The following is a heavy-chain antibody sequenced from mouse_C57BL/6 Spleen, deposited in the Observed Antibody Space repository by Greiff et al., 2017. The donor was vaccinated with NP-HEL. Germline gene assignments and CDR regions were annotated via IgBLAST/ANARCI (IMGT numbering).Heavy chain of an antibody. V-gene: IGHV1-4*01. D-gene: IGHD1-1*01. CDR2: INPSSGYT. CDR3: ARSSYGSRDYAMDY. Sequence: VKLMESGAELARPGASVKMSCKASGYTFTSYTMHWVKQRPGQGLEWIGYINPSSGYTKYNQKFKDKATLTADKSSSTAYMQLSSLTSEDSAVYYCARSSYGSRDYAMDYWGQGTSVTVSS. J-gene: IGHJ4*01. CDR1: GYTFTSYT.